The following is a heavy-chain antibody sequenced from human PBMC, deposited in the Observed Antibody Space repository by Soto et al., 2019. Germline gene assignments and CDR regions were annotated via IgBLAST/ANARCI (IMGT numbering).Heavy chain of an antibody. Sequence: SETLSLTCAVSGGSLRSATYYWSWIGQHPGKGLEWIGYFYHSGSTYYKPSLRSRVTISLDTSKNQFSLNLRSVTDADTAIYYCAREETGNDALDIWGQGTLVTVSS. V-gene: IGHV4-31*11. CDR1: GGSLRSATYY. CDR2: FYHSGST. J-gene: IGHJ3*02. D-gene: IGHD1-1*01. CDR3: AREETGNDALDI.